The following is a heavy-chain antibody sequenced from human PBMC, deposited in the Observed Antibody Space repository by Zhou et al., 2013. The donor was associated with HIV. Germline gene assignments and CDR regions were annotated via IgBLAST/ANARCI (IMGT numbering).Heavy chain of an antibody. J-gene: IGHJ6*03. V-gene: IGHV1-69*05. D-gene: IGHD3-10*01. CDR3: AIVLPVDPYYYYYYMDV. Sequence: QVKLVQSGAAVKKPGSSLKVSCKASGGTFNKFAINWVRQAPGQGLEWLGGIIPMYGTPNYAQKFQGRITLTTDESTTTANMELSSLRSDDTAVYYCAIVLPVDPYYYYYYMDVWGQGTTVSVSS. CDR2: IIPMYGTP. CDR1: GGTFNKFA.